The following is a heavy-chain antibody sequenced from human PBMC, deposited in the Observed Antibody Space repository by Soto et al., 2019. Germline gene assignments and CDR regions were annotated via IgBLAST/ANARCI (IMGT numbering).Heavy chain of an antibody. D-gene: IGHD5-18*01. CDR1: GGSISSGGYY. V-gene: IGHV4-31*03. CDR2: IYYSGST. CDR3: ARVSPLDTAMGFDY. Sequence: SETLSLTCTVSGGSISSGGYYWSWIRQHPGKGLEWIGYIYYSGSTYYNPSLKSRVTISVDTSKNQFSLKLSSVTAADTAVYYCARVSPLDTAMGFDYWGQGTLVSVSS. J-gene: IGHJ4*02.